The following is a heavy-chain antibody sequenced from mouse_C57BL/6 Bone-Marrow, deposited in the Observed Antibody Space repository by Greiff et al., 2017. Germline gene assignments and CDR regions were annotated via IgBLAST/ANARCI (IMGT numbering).Heavy chain of an antibody. J-gene: IGHJ1*03. D-gene: IGHD2-5*01. Sequence: VQLQQSGAELVKPGASVKLSCTASGFNIKDYYMHWVKQRTEQGLEWIGRIDPEDGETKYAPKFQGKATITAATSSNTAYLQRSSLTSEDTAVYYCAPPTIVTTEDWYFDVWGTGTTVTVSS. CDR3: APPTIVTTEDWYFDV. V-gene: IGHV14-2*01. CDR2: IDPEDGET. CDR1: GFNIKDYY.